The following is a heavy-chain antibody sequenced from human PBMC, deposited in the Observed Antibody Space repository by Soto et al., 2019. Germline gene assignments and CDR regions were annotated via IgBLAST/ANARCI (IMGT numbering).Heavy chain of an antibody. CDR3: AKSLSGTNYAMDV. D-gene: IGHD1-7*01. CDR2: ISGSGGTT. J-gene: IGHJ6*02. Sequence: GGSLRLSCAASGFTFSSFAMSWVRQAPGKGLEWVSTISGSGGTTYYADSVKGRFTISKDNSKKTLSLQMNGLRAEDTAVYYCAKSLSGTNYAMDVWGQGTTVTVSS. V-gene: IGHV3-23*01. CDR1: GFTFSSFA.